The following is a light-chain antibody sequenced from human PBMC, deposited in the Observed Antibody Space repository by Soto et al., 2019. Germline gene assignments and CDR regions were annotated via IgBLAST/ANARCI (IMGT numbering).Light chain of an antibody. Sequence: EIVLTQSPGTLSLSPGERATLSCRASQSVSTTYLAWSQQKPGQTPRLLIYGAFSRATAIPDRFSGSGSGTDFTLTITRLEPEDFAVYYCQQYGSSRWTFGHGTKVEIK. CDR2: GAF. J-gene: IGKJ1*01. V-gene: IGKV3-20*01. CDR3: QQYGSSRWT. CDR1: QSVSTTY.